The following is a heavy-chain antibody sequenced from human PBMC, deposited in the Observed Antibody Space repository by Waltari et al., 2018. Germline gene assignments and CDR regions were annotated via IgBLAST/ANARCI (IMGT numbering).Heavy chain of an antibody. CDR1: GYNFTSYY. D-gene: IGHD2-21*01. V-gene: IGHV1-46*01. J-gene: IGHJ6*02. Sequence: QVQLVQSGAEVKKHGASVKVSCKASGYNFTSYYRHWVRQATGPGLEWMGIINPVGWTRIVAQNFQGRVTMTSDTSTSTVYMELSSLRSEDTAVYYCARDTGALWMDVWGQGTTVTVSS. CDR2: INPVGWTR. CDR3: ARDTGALWMDV.